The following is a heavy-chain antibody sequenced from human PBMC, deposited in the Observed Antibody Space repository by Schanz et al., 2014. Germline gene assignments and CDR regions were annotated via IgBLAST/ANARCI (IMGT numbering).Heavy chain of an antibody. Sequence: EVQLVESGGGLVQPGGSLRLSCAASGFTFSSYWMHWVRQAPGKGLVWVGRIENNANGATTDYAAPVKGRFTVSRDDSRNTLYLQMNTLRTDDTALYYCTTFNNRDALYIWGQGTMVSVSS. CDR1: GFTFSSYW. CDR3: TTFNNRDALYI. CDR2: IENNANGATT. D-gene: IGHD1-20*01. V-gene: IGHV3-15*04. J-gene: IGHJ3*02.